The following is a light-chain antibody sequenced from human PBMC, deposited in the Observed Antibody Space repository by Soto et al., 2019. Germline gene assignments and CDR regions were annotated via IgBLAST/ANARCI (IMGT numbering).Light chain of an antibody. Sequence: EIVLTQSPATLSLSPGERATLSCRASQSVSSYLAWYQQKPGQAPRLLIYDASNRATGIPARFSGSGSGTDFTLTISSLEPEDFAVYYCQQRSNCPNFGKGTRLEI. CDR1: QSVSSY. J-gene: IGKJ5*01. V-gene: IGKV3-11*01. CDR2: DAS. CDR3: QQRSNCPN.